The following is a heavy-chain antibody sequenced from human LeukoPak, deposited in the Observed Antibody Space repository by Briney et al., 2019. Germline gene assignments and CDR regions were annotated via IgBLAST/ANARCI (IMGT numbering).Heavy chain of an antibody. V-gene: IGHV4-4*07. J-gene: IGHJ4*02. D-gene: IGHD6-13*01. Sequence: SETLSLTCTVSGGSISSYYWSWIRQPAGKGLEWIGRIYTSGSTNYNPSLMSRVTISVDSSKSQFSLKLNSVTAADTAVYYCARSGGYSSSWSLWGQGTLVTVSS. CDR1: GGSISSYY. CDR3: ARSGGYSSSWSL. CDR2: IYTSGST.